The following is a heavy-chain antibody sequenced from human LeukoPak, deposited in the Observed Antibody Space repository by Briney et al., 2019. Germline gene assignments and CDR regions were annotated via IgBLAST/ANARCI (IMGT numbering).Heavy chain of an antibody. CDR2: INPNSGGT. D-gene: IGHD3-3*01. V-gene: IGHV1-2*02. Sequence: ASVKVSCKASGYTFTGYYIHWVRQAPGQGLEWMGWINPNSGGTNYAQKFQGRVTMTRDTSISTAYMELTRLRSDDTAVYYCVASTVFGVVIVESGLFDYWGQGTLVTVSS. CDR1: GYTFTGYY. J-gene: IGHJ4*02. CDR3: VASTVFGVVIVESGLFDY.